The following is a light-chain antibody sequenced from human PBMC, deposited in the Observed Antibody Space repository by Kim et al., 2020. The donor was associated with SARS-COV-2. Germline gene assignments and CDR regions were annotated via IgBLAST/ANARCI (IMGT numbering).Light chain of an antibody. Sequence: ASTGQTASITCSGDKLGDKYACWYQQKPGQSPVLVIYQDSKRPSGIPERFSGSNSGNTATLTISGTQAMDEADYYCQAWDSSTVVFGGGTQLTVL. CDR1: KLGDKY. V-gene: IGLV3-1*01. CDR2: QDS. CDR3: QAWDSSTVV. J-gene: IGLJ2*01.